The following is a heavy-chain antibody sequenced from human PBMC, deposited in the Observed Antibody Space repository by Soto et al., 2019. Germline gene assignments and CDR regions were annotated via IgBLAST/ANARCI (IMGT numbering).Heavy chain of an antibody. J-gene: IGHJ4*02. D-gene: IGHD3-16*01. Sequence: PWGSLRLSCAASGFTFSGNPMTWVRQSPGKGLEWVSLISGSGDTTKYADSVKGRFTISRDNSKNTLYLEMNSLRAEDTAIYYCATPRGSAMIMSYWGQGTLVTVSS. CDR2: ISGSGDTT. CDR3: ATPRGSAMIMSY. V-gene: IGHV3-23*01. CDR1: GFTFSGNP.